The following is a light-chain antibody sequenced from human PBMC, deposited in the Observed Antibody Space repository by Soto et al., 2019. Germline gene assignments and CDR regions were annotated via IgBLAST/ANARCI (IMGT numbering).Light chain of an antibody. J-gene: IGKJ1*01. V-gene: IGKV1-39*01. Sequence: DIQMTQSPSSQSASIGDRVTITCRASQSITRHLNWSQQKPGKAPKLLIYATSSLQSGVPSRFSGSGSGTDCTLTISRLQPEDFATYYCQQTYRPPRTFGKGTKVEFK. CDR1: QSITRH. CDR3: QQTYRPPRT. CDR2: ATS.